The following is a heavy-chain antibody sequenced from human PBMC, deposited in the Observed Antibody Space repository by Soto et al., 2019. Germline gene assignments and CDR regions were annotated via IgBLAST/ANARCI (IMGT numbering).Heavy chain of an antibody. CDR2: ISYDGNTK. CDR3: TKDHSTTWYYFDY. V-gene: IGHV3-30*18. D-gene: IGHD6-13*01. Sequence: PGGSLRLSCAASGFTFSSFGMHWVRQAPGKGLEWVAVISYDGNTKYYADSVRGRFTISRDNSKSTLYLQMNSLRGEDTAVYSCTKDHSTTWYYFDYWGQGTLVTVSS. J-gene: IGHJ4*02. CDR1: GFTFSSFG.